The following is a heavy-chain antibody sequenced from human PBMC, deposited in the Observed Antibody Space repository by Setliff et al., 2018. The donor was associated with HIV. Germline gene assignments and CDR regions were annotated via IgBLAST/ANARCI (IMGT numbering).Heavy chain of an antibody. D-gene: IGHD1-26*01. J-gene: IGHJ6*03. Sequence: WASVKVSCKASGYTFSSNDINWVRQATGQGLEGMGWMNPTSGNTGYAQKFQGRVTMTRDTYISTAYMELNHLKFEDTAVYYCASARRDSFDRGRRHHSIDVWGKGTTVTVSS. CDR1: GYTFSSND. CDR2: MNPTSGNT. V-gene: IGHV1-8*01. CDR3: ASARRDSFDRGRRHHSIDV.